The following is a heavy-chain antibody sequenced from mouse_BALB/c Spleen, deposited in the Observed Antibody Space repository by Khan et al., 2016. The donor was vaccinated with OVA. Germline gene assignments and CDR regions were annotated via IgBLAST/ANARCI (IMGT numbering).Heavy chain of an antibody. CDR1: GFTFSSFG. Sequence: EVELVESGGGLVQPGGSRKLSCAASGFTFSSFGMHWVRQAPEKGLEWVAYINSGSTTIYYADLVKGRFTISRDNPKNTLFLQMTSLRSEDTAMYYCARGNGAYGGQGTTLTVSS. CDR2: INSGSTTI. V-gene: IGHV5-17*02. J-gene: IGHJ2*01. CDR3: ARGNGAY.